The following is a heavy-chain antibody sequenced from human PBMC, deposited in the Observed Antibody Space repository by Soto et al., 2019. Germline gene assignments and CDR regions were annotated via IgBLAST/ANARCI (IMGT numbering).Heavy chain of an antibody. CDR1: GYTFTTYD. J-gene: IGHJ4*02. D-gene: IGHD6-19*01. Sequence: QVQLVQSAAELKKPGASVNVSCMTSGYTFTTYDITWVRQAPGQGLEWMGWINGYSGTTDYARKFQGRVTMTTDTSRGIAFVELTRLNFDDTGGYFCARKMSGWSKFDWWGQGTLVTVSS. CDR3: ARKMSGWSKFDW. CDR2: INGYSGTT. V-gene: IGHV1-18*04.